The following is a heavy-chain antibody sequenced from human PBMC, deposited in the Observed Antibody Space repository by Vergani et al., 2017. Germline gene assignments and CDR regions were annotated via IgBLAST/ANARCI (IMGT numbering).Heavy chain of an antibody. V-gene: IGHV4-30-4*08. J-gene: IGHJ5*02. CDR2: VYYSGST. CDR3: ARVYYYGSGSYYGYNWFDP. CDR1: GGSISSGDYY. Sequence: QVQLQESGPGLLKPSQTLSLTCTVSGGSISSGDYYWSWIRQPPRKGLEWIGYVYYSGSTYYNPSLKSRVTISVDTSKNQFSLKLSSVTAADTAVYYCARVYYYGSGSYYGYNWFDPWGQGTLVTVSS. D-gene: IGHD3-10*01.